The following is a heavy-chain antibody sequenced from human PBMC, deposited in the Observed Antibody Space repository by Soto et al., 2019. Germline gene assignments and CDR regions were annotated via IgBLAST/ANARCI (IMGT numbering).Heavy chain of an antibody. V-gene: IGHV4-59*08. J-gene: IGHJ6*03. Sequence: TLSLTCTVSGGSISSYYWSWIRQPPGKGLEWIGYIYYSGSTNYNPSLKSRVTISVDTSKNQFSLKLSSVTAADTAVYYCARNRQLVNYYYYYMDVWGKGTTVTVSS. D-gene: IGHD6-13*01. CDR3: ARNRQLVNYYYYYMDV. CDR2: IYYSGST. CDR1: GGSISSYY.